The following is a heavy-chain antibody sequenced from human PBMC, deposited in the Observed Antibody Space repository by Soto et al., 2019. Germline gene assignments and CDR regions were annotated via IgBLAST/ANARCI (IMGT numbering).Heavy chain of an antibody. CDR3: TKANRYCSGANCFTFDY. CDR2: FSSGGGGT. D-gene: IGHD2-15*01. CDR1: GFIFSNCA. Sequence: HPGGCLRLSCTYSGFIFSNCAMSWVRQAPGKGLEWVSTFSSGGGGTYYADSVKGRFTISRDNSKNTLSLQMNSLRAEDTAVYYCTKANRYCSGANCFTFDYWGLGTLVTVSS. J-gene: IGHJ4*02. V-gene: IGHV3-23*01.